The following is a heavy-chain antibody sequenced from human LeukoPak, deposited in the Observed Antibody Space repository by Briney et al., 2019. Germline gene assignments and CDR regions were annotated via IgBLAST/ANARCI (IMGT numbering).Heavy chain of an antibody. CDR3: ARGSVVPAAIFGY. CDR1: GGSISSYY. D-gene: IGHD2-2*01. J-gene: IGHJ4*02. CDR2: IYYSGST. Sequence: SETLSLTCTVSGGSISSYYWSWIRQPPGKGLERIGYIYYSGSTNYNPSLKSRVTISVDTSKNQFSLKLSSVTAADTAVYYCARGSVVPAAIFGYWGQGTLVTVSS. V-gene: IGHV4-59*01.